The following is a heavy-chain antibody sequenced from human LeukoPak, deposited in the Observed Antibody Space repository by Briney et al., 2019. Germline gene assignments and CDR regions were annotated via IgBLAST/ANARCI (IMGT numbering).Heavy chain of an antibody. CDR1: GYTFTSYS. V-gene: IGHV1-18*01. CDR3: ARDRVYYGSGSYFTDP. J-gene: IGHJ5*02. Sequence: ASVKVSCKASGYTFTSYSISWVRQAPGQGLEWMGWISAYNGNTNYAQKLQGRVTMTTDTSTSTAYMELRSLRSDDTAVYYCARDRVYYGSGSYFTDPWGQGTLVTVSS. D-gene: IGHD3-10*01. CDR2: ISAYNGNT.